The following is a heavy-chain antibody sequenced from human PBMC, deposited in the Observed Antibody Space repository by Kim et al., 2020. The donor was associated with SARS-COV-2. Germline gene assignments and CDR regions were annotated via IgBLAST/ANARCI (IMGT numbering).Heavy chain of an antibody. J-gene: IGHJ4*02. Sequence: GGSLRLSCAASGFVFSNYAVHWFRQAPGKGLEYVSAISSNGQSTYYGNSVKGRFTISRDNSKDTLYLQMGSLGVEDMAVYYCARGGYYYGSGSYYYYFDSWGQGTLVTVSS. CDR2: ISSNGQST. CDR1: GFVFSNYA. D-gene: IGHD3-10*01. CDR3: ARGGYYYGSGSYYYYFDS. V-gene: IGHV3-64*01.